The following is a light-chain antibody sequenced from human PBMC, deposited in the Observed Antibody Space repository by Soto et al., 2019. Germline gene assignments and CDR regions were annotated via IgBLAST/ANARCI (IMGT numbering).Light chain of an antibody. J-gene: IGKJ5*01. V-gene: IGKV3-15*01. CDR1: QSVSSSY. Sequence: EIVLTQSPGTLSLSPGEGATVSCRVSQSVSSSYLAWYQQKPGQAPRLLIYGASTRATGFPARFSGSGSGTEFTLTISSLQSEDFAVYYCQQYNAWPITFGQGTRLEIK. CDR2: GAS. CDR3: QQYNAWPIT.